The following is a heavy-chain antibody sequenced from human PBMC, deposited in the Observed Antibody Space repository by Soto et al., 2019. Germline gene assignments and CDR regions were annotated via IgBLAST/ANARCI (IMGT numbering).Heavy chain of an antibody. J-gene: IGHJ4*02. Sequence: GGSLRLSCAASGFSFSSYSMNWVRQAPGKGLEWVSYISSSSSTIYYADSVKGRFTISRDNAKNSLYLQMNSLRDEDTAVYYCARVDGPEDSGWHADYWGQGTLVTVSS. CDR3: ARVDGPEDSGWHADY. CDR1: GFSFSSYS. V-gene: IGHV3-48*02. CDR2: ISSSSSTI. D-gene: IGHD5-12*01.